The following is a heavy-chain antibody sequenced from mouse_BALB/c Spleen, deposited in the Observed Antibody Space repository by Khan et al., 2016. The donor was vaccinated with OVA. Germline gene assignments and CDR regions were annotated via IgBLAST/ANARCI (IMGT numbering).Heavy chain of an antibody. D-gene: IGHD3-1*01. Sequence: VQLKQSGPELMKPGASVKISCKASGYSFTSYYIHWVKQSHGKSLEWIGYIDPFNGGTSYNQKFKGKATLTLDKSSSKAYLHLSSLTSEDSAVYFCARGGLGLRAYAMDYWGQGTSVTVSS. CDR1: GYSFTSYY. J-gene: IGHJ4*01. CDR3: ARGGLGLRAYAMDY. CDR2: IDPFNGGT. V-gene: IGHV1S135*01.